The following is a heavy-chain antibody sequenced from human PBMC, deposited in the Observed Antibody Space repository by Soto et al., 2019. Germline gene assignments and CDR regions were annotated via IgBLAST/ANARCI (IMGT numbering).Heavy chain of an antibody. CDR1: GGSISSSNW. J-gene: IGHJ4*02. D-gene: IGHD6-6*01. V-gene: IGHV4-4*02. CDR3: ARVMGGSLSPVDH. CDR2: IYHSGST. Sequence: QVQLQESGPGLVKPSGTLSLTCAVSGGSISSSNWWSWVRQPPGKGLEWIGEIYHSGSTNYNPSLKLRVTISVDQATNHLSLKLCSVPAPDTAVYYCARVMGGSLSPVDHWGQGTLVTVSS.